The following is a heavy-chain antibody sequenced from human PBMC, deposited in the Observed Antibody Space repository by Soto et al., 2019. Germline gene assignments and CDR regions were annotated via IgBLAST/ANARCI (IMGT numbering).Heavy chain of an antibody. CDR2: IYYSGST. CDR1: GGSISSYY. CDR3: ARASTVTTHVYYYYYMDV. J-gene: IGHJ6*03. Sequence: SETLSLTCTVSGGSISSYYWSWIRQPPGKGLEWIGYIYYSGSTNYNPSLKSRVTISVDTSKNQFSLKLSSVTAADTAVYYCARASTVTTHVYYYYYMDVWGKGTTVTVSS. D-gene: IGHD4-17*01. V-gene: IGHV4-59*01.